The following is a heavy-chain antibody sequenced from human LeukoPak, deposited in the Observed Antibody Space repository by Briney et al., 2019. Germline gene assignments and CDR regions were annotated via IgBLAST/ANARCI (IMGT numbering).Heavy chain of an antibody. CDR2: IGGRGAST. V-gene: IGHV3-23*01. J-gene: IGHJ4*02. CDR1: GFTFSSYS. Sequence: PGGSLRLSCAASGFTFSSYSMNWVRLAPGKGLEWVSGIGGRGASTHYADAVRGRFTISRDNSRDTLYLQIDSLRVEDTAIYYCARNGKLGTSWFLDHWGQGVLVTVSS. CDR3: ARNGKLGTSWFLDH. D-gene: IGHD6-13*01.